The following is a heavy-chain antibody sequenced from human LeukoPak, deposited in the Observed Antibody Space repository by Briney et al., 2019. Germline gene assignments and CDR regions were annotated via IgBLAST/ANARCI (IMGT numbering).Heavy chain of an antibody. J-gene: IGHJ4*02. V-gene: IGHV4-30-4*08. CDR3: ARDSPRVGATRYFAY. Sequence: SSQTLSLTCTVSGGSISSGDYYWSWIRQPPGKGLEWIGYIYYSGSTYYNPSLKSRVTISVDTSKNQFSLKLSSVTAADTAVYYCARDSPRVGATRYFAYWGQGTLVTASS. CDR2: IYYSGST. D-gene: IGHD1-26*01. CDR1: GGSISSGDYY.